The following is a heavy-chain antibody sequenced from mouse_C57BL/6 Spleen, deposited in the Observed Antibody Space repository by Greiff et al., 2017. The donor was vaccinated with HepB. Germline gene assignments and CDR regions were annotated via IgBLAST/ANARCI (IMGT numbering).Heavy chain of an antibody. D-gene: IGHD1-1*01. J-gene: IGHJ1*03. V-gene: IGHV1-18*01. CDR1: GYTFTDYN. CDR2: INPNNGGT. CDR3: ARSDYYGSSPEYFDV. Sequence: EVQLQQSGPELVKPGASVKIPCKASGYTFTDYNMDWVKQSHGKSLEWIGDINPNNGGTIYNQKFKGKATLTVDKSSSTAYMELRSLTSEDTAVYYCARSDYYGSSPEYFDVWGTGTTVTVSS.